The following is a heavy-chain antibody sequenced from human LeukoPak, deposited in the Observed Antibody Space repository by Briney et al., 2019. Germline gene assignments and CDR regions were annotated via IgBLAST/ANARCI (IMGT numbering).Heavy chain of an antibody. Sequence: PSETLSLTCTVSGGSISSSSYYWGWIRQPPGKGLEWIGSIYYSGSTYYNPSLKSRVTISVDTSKNQFSLKLSSVTAADTAVYYCARVLKGGNSPFDYWGQGTLVTVSS. CDR1: GGSISSSSYY. V-gene: IGHV4-39*07. CDR3: ARVLKGGNSPFDY. J-gene: IGHJ4*02. CDR2: IYYSGST. D-gene: IGHD4-23*01.